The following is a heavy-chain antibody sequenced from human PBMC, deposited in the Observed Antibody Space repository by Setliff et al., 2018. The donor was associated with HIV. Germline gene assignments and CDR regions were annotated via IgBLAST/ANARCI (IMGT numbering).Heavy chain of an antibody. CDR3: ARGTSNTAMESYYFDY. J-gene: IGHJ4*02. V-gene: IGHV4-31*03. CDR2: IYYSGST. D-gene: IGHD5-18*01. CDR1: GGSISSGGYY. Sequence: SETLSLTCTVSGGSISSGGYYWSWIRQHPGKGLEWIGYIYYSGSTYYNPSLKSRVTISVDTSKNQFSLKLSSVTAADTAVYYCARGTSNTAMESYYFDYWGQGTLVTVSS.